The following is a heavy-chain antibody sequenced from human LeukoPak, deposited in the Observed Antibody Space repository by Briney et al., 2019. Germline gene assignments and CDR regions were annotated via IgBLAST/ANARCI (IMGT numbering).Heavy chain of an antibody. J-gene: IGHJ6*04. CDR3: PIGRA. CDR1: GLIFSNYA. CDR2: ISGSGDST. Sequence: GGSLRLSCAASGLIFSNYAMSWVRQAPGKGLEWVSGISGSGDSTFYADSVKGRFTVSRDKSISTLYLQMNSLRAEDTAVDYCPIGRAWGKGTTVTVSS. V-gene: IGHV3-23*01.